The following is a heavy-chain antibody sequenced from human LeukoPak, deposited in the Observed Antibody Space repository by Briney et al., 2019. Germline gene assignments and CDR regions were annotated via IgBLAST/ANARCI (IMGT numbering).Heavy chain of an antibody. CDR2: IYYSERP. Sequence: SETLSLTCTVSGGSISSYYWSWIRQPPGKGLECIGYIYYSERPNYNPSLKSRVTISVDTSKNQFSLKLTSVTAADTAVYYCARGLVLDYYMDVWGKGTTVTVSS. CDR3: ARGLVLDYYMDV. CDR1: GGSISSYY. D-gene: IGHD3/OR15-3a*01. J-gene: IGHJ6*03. V-gene: IGHV4-59*12.